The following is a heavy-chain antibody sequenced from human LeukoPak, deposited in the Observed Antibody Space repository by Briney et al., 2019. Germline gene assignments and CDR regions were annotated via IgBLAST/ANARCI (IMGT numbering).Heavy chain of an antibody. J-gene: IGHJ4*02. Sequence: PGGSLRLSCAASGFIFSDYYMSWLRQAPGKGLEWVSYISSSGSSIYYADSVKGRFTISRDNAKDSLYLQMNSLRAEDTAVYYCARDPGSGYEEHFDYWGQGTLVTVSS. CDR3: ARDPGSGYEEHFDY. D-gene: IGHD5-12*01. CDR1: GFIFSDYY. CDR2: ISSSGSSI. V-gene: IGHV3-11*01.